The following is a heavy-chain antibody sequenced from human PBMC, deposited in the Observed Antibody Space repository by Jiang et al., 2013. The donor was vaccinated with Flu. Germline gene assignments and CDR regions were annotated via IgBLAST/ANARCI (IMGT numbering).Heavy chain of an antibody. J-gene: IGHJ6*02. Sequence: FTFSDYYMSWIRQAPGKGLEWVSYISSSGSTIYYADSVKGRFTISRDNAKNSLYLQMNSLRAEDTAVYYCARDQRYYGSGSYYEGGYGMDVWGQGTTVTVSS. D-gene: IGHD3-10*01. V-gene: IGHV3-11*04. CDR1: FTFSDYY. CDR2: ISSSGSTI. CDR3: ARDQRYYGSGSYYEGGYGMDV.